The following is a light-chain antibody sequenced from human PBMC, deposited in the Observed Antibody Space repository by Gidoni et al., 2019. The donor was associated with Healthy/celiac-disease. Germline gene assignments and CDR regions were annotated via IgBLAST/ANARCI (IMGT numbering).Light chain of an antibody. CDR1: NIGSKS. V-gene: IGLV3-21*04. J-gene: IGLJ3*02. Sequence: SSVLTQPPSVSVAPGKTARITCGGKNIGSKSVHWYQQKPGQAPVLVIYYDSDRPSGIPERFSGSNSGNTATLTISRVEAGDEADYYCQVWDSSSDHWVFGGGTKLTVL. CDR3: QVWDSSSDHWV. CDR2: YDS.